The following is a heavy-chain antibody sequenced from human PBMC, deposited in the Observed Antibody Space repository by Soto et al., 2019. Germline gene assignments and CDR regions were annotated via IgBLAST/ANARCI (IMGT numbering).Heavy chain of an antibody. CDR2: IYYSGST. CDR1: GGSISSSSYY. CDR3: VRNPRAYSSSPSY. Sequence: PSETLSLTCTVSGGSISSSSYYWGWIRQPPGKGLEWIGSIYYSGSTYYNPSLKSRVTISVDTSKNQFSLKLSSVTAEETAVYYCVRNPRAYSSSPSYCGQGTLVTVSS. V-gene: IGHV4-39*01. D-gene: IGHD6-6*01. J-gene: IGHJ4*02.